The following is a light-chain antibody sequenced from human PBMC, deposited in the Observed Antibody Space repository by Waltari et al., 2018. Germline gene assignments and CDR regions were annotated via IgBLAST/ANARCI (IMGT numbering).Light chain of an antibody. J-gene: IGLJ3*02. CDR2: GTP. CDR1: DSNIGATYE. CDR3: QSYDNSLRVVM. Sequence: QSVLTQPPSVSGAPGQRVTISCTGSDSNIGATYEIHWYQQLPGAAPKLLIYGTPNRPSGVPDRCSGSKSATSASLVITGLQAEDEADYYCQSYDNSLRVVMFGGGTKLTVL. V-gene: IGLV1-40*01.